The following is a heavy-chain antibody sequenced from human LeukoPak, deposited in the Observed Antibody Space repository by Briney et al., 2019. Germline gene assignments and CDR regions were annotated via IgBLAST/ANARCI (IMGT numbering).Heavy chain of an antibody. CDR3: TRHEGGDSYDPIYYCYYSRDV. V-gene: IGHV3-73*01. CDR2: IRSKANSYAP. CDR1: GFTFSGSA. D-gene: IGHD2-21*02. Sequence: GGSLRLSCAASGFTFSGSAMHWVRQSSGQGREWVGRIRSKANSYAPAYAASVKGRFTISRDDSKNTAYLQMNSLKTEDTAVYYCTRHEGGDSYDPIYYCYYSRDVWGKGTTVTVSS. J-gene: IGHJ6*03.